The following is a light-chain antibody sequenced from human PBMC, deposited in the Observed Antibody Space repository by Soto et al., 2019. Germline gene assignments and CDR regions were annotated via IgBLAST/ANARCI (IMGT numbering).Light chain of an antibody. Sequence: DIQMTQSPSSLSASVGDRVTITCRASQSISSYLNWYQQKPGKAPKLLIYAASSLQSGVPSRFSGSGSGTDFTLTISSLQPEDFATYYCQQREWTFGQGTKVEIK. CDR1: QSISSY. CDR3: QQREWT. J-gene: IGKJ1*01. CDR2: AAS. V-gene: IGKV1-39*01.